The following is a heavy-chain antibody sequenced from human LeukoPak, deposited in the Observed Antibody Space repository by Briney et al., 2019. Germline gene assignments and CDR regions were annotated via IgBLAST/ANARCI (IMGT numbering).Heavy chain of an antibody. CDR1: GGTFSSYA. J-gene: IGHJ6*02. Sequence: GAPVKVSCKASGGTFSSYAISWVRQAPGQGLEWMGRIIPILGIANYAQKFQGRVTITADKSTSTAYMELSSLRSEDTAVYYCARRSPGWDTYSSSSLNYYYYGMDVWGQGTTVTVSS. CDR3: ARRSPGWDTYSSSSLNYYYYGMDV. CDR2: IIPILGIA. D-gene: IGHD6-6*01. V-gene: IGHV1-69*04.